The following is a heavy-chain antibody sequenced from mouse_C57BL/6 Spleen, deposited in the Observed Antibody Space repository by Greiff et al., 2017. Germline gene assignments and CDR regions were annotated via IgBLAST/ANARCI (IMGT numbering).Heavy chain of an antibody. D-gene: IGHD1-1*01. J-gene: IGHJ3*01. CDR2: IHPNSGST. CDR3: ARHDYYGSTWFAY. CDR1: GYTFTSYW. V-gene: IGHV1-64*01. Sequence: QVQLQQPGAELVKPGASVKLSCKASGYTFTSYWMHWVKQRPGQGLEWIGMIHPNSGSTNYNEKFKGKATLTVDTSSSTAYMELHSLTSENSAVYFCARHDYYGSTWFAYWGQGTLVTVSA.